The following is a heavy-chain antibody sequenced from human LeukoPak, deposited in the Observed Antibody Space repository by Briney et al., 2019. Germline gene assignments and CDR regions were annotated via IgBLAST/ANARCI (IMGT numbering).Heavy chain of an antibody. J-gene: IGHJ6*02. D-gene: IGHD2-21*02. CDR1: GFTFSSYS. CDR2: ISSSSSTI. V-gene: IGHV3-48*04. CDR3: ARVSPLTHYGMDV. Sequence: GGSLRLSCAASGFTFSSYSMNWVRQAPGKGLEWVSYISSSSSTIYYADSVKGRFTISRDNAKNSLYLQMNSLRAEDTAVYYCARVSPLTHYGMDVWGQGTTVTVSS.